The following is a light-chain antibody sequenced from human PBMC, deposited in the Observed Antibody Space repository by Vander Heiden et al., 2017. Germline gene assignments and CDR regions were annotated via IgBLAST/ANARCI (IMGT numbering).Light chain of an antibody. Sequence: SYELTQPPSVSVSPGQTARITCSVDALPKQYAYWYQQQPGQAPVLVIYKDSDRPSGIPERFSGSRSGTTVTLTISGVQAEDEADYYCQSADSSGTWVFGGGTKLTVL. V-gene: IGLV3-25*03. CDR3: QSADSSGTWV. CDR1: ALPKQY. J-gene: IGLJ3*02. CDR2: KDS.